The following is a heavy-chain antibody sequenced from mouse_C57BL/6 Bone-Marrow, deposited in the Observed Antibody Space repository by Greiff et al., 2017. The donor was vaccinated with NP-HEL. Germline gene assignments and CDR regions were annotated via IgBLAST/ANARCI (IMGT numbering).Heavy chain of an antibody. CDR3: TTPYYYGHYFDY. V-gene: IGHV14-4*01. CDR1: GFNIKDDY. J-gene: IGHJ2*01. D-gene: IGHD1-1*01. Sequence: DVHLVESGAELVRPGASVKLSCTASGFNIKDDYMHWVKQRPEQGLEWIGWIDPENGDTEYASKFQGKATITADTSSNTAYLQLSSLTSEDTAVYYCTTPYYYGHYFDYWGQGTTLTVSS. CDR2: IDPENGDT.